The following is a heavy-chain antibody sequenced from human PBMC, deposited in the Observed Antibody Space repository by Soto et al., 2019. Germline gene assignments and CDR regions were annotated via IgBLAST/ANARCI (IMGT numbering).Heavy chain of an antibody. V-gene: IGHV4-61*01. D-gene: IGHD4-17*01. CDR2: IYYSGST. Sequence: PSETLSLTCTVSGGSISSTNYYWSWIRQPPGKGLEWIGYIYYSGSTNYNPSLKSRVTISVDTSKNQFSLKLSSVTAADTAVYYCARAHYGDYGYGMDVWGQGTTVTVSS. CDR1: GGSISSTNYY. J-gene: IGHJ6*02. CDR3: ARAHYGDYGYGMDV.